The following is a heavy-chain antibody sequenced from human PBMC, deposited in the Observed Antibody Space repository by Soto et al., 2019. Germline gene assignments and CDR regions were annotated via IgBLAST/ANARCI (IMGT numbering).Heavy chain of an antibody. CDR1: GFTFSSYS. J-gene: IGHJ5*02. V-gene: IGHV3-21*01. CDR2: ISSSSSYI. CDR3: ARTHRSSWWFDP. D-gene: IGHD6-13*01. Sequence: PGGSLRLSCAASGFTFSSYSMNWVRQAPGKGLEWVSSISSSSSYIYYADSVKGRFTISRDNAKNSLYLQMNSLRAEDTAVYYCARTHRSSWWFDPWGQGTLVTVSS.